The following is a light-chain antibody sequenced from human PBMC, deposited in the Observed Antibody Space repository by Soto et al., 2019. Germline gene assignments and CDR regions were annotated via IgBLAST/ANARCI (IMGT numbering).Light chain of an antibody. CDR1: QSISSN. V-gene: IGKV3-15*01. J-gene: IGKJ1*01. Sequence: EIVMTQSPATLSVSPGERATLSCRASQSISSNLAWFQQKPGQAPRLLIYGASTRATGIPARFIGSGSGTKFTVTISSLQSEDYEVYYCQQYDKWPGTFGQGTKV. CDR2: GAS. CDR3: QQYDKWPGT.